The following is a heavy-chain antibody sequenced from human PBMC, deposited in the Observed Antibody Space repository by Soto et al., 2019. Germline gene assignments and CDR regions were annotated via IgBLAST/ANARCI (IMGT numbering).Heavy chain of an antibody. CDR1: GFTFINYA. Sequence: EVQLLESGGGLVQPGGSLRLSCAASGFTFINYAMSWVRQAPGMGLEWVSTIGAGDGSTYYADCVKGRFTISRDNSNSALYLQMNSLRVGDTAIYYCAKGILVKPPGTRTFDIWGQGTMVIVSS. CDR3: AKGILVKPPGTRTFDI. D-gene: IGHD6-13*01. CDR2: IGAGDGST. V-gene: IGHV3-23*01. J-gene: IGHJ3*02.